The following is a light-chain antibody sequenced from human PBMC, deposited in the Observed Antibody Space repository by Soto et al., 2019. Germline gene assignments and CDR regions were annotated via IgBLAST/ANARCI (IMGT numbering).Light chain of an antibody. V-gene: IGKV1-5*01. J-gene: IGKJ1*01. CDR2: ASS. CDR1: HNIYSL. Sequence: DIQITQSPSTLSATVGDRVTITCRASHNIYSLLAWYQQKRGKAPTVLIYASSTLQTGVPSRFSGSGSGTDFTLTISCLQSEDFATYYCQQYYTYPRTFGQGTKVDI. CDR3: QQYYTYPRT.